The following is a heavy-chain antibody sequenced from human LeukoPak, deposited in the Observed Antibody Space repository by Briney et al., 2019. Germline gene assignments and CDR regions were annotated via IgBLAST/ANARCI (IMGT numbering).Heavy chain of an antibody. CDR1: GYTFTSYG. CDR3: ARGYSSSWYYFDY. D-gene: IGHD6-13*01. J-gene: IGHJ4*02. Sequence: ASVKVSCKASGYTFTSYGISWVRQAPGQRLEWMGWINAGNGNTKYSQKFQGRVTITRDTSASTAYMELSSLRSEDTAVYYCARGYSSSWYYFDYWGQGTLVTVSS. CDR2: INAGNGNT. V-gene: IGHV1-3*01.